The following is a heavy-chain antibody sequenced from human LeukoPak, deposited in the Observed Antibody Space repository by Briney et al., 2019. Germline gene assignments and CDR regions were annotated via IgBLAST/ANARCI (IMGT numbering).Heavy chain of an antibody. CDR2: INWNGGST. CDR3: AREATYCSSTSCFDYYYYMDV. V-gene: IGHV3-20*04. D-gene: IGHD2-2*01. J-gene: IGHJ6*03. Sequence: GGSLRLSCAASGFTLDDYGMSWVRQAPGKGLEWVSGINWNGGSTGYADSVKGRFTISRDNAKNSLYLQMNSLRAEDTALYYCAREATYCSSTSCFDYYYYMDVWGKGTTVTVSS. CDR1: GFTLDDYG.